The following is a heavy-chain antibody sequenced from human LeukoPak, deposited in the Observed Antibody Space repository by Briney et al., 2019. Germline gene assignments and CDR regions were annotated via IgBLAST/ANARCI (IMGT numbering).Heavy chain of an antibody. CDR2: ISSSSGTI. CDR3: ARDYDFWSGYYTGIFDY. CDR1: GFTFNSFS. J-gene: IGHJ4*02. Sequence: GGSLRLSRAASGFTFNSFSMNWVRQAPGKGLEWVSYISSSSGTICYADSVKGRFTISRDNAKNSLYLQMNSLRAEDTAVYYCARDYDFWSGYYTGIFDYWGQGTLVTVSS. D-gene: IGHD3-3*01. V-gene: IGHV3-48*01.